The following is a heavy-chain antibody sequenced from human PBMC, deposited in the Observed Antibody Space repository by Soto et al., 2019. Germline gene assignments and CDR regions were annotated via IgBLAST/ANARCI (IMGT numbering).Heavy chain of an antibody. CDR2: ISQSGST. V-gene: IGHV4-4*02. J-gene: IGHJ6*02. CDR3: ARVTGTPYYYAMDV. D-gene: IGHD1-1*01. Sequence: QVQLQESGPGLVKPSATLSLTCAVSGGSISSSNWWSWVRQPPEKGLEWIGEISQSGSTNYNPPRKSRVTKSVDKAMNQFSLKMGSVTAADTAVFYCARVTGTPYYYAMDVWGQGTTVTVSS. CDR1: GGSISSSNW.